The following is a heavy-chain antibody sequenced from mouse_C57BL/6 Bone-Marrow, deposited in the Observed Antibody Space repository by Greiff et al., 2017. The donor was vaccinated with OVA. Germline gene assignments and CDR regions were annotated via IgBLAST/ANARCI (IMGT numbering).Heavy chain of an antibody. CDR3: ASHYYGIYWYFDV. CDR2: IWRGGST. V-gene: IGHV2-5*01. J-gene: IGHJ1*03. CDR1: GFSLTSYG. D-gene: IGHD1-1*01. Sequence: QVQLKESGPGLVQPSQSLSITCTVSGFSLTSYGVHWVRQSPGKGLEWLGVIWRGGSTDYNAAFMSRLGITKDNSKSQVFFKMNSLQADDTAIYYGASHYYGIYWYFDVWGTGTTVTVSS.